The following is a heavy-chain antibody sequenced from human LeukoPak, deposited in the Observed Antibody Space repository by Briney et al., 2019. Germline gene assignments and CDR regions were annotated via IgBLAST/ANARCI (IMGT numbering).Heavy chain of an antibody. D-gene: IGHD3-10*01. CDR2: LCSGGGT. Sequence: GGSLRLSCAASGFIVSSIYMSWVRQAPGKGLEWVSALCSGGGTYYADSLKGRFTISRDNSKNTMYLQMNSLRAEDTAVYYCARGRHSGFDYWGQGTLVTVSS. J-gene: IGHJ4*02. V-gene: IGHV3-66*01. CDR3: ARGRHSGFDY. CDR1: GFIVSSIY.